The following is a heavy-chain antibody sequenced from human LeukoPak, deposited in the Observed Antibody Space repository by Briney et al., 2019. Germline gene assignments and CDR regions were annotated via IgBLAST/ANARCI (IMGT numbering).Heavy chain of an antibody. CDR3: TNSDWFDP. Sequence: PGGSLRLSCAPSGFTFSGYWMHWVRQAPGKGLVWLSRIKNDGSITSYADSVKGRFTISTDTATNTLCMQMNSLRVEDTAVYYCTNSDWFDPWGQGTLVTVSS. D-gene: IGHD6-13*01. CDR2: IKNDGSIT. CDR1: GFTFSGYW. J-gene: IGHJ5*02. V-gene: IGHV3-74*01.